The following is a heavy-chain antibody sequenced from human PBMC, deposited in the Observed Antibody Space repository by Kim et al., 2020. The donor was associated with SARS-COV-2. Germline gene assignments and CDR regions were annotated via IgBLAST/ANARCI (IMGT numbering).Heavy chain of an antibody. Sequence: SETLSLTCTVSGASISDNYWTWIRQPAGKGLEWIGRMYISGTTNYNPSLKGRVTISLDTSKNQFSLTLTSVTAADTAVYYCARVATSPRRPSDYWGQG. J-gene: IGHJ4*02. CDR1: GASISDNY. CDR3: ARVATSPRRPSDY. CDR2: MYISGTT. V-gene: IGHV4-4*07.